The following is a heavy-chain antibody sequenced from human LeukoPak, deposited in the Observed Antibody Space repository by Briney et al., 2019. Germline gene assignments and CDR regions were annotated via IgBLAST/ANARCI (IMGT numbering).Heavy chain of an antibody. CDR2: INADSGNT. CDR1: GYTFTEYA. D-gene: IGHD6-19*01. J-gene: IGHJ4*02. V-gene: IGHV1-3*01. Sequence: GASVKVSFKASGYTFTEYAMHWVRLAPGHGLEWMGWINADSGNTESSQRLQGRLSITWDTSATTAYMELSSLTSEDTAVYYCARGGPNRSGWTLDYWGPGTLVTVSS. CDR3: ARGGPNRSGWTLDY.